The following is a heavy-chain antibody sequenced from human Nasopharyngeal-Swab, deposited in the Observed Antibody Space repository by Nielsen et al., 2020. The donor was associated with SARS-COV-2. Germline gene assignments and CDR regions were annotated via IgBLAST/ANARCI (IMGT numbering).Heavy chain of an antibody. V-gene: IGHV1-2*06. Sequence: ASVKVSCKASGDTVSDYDSRWVRQAPGQGLEWMVRIHPTRGAIKYTQQFQGRVTMTRDTSMSTVYMELTNLRSDDTAVYYCTRDFWAYIGDPDWGFDIWGQGTLVTVSS. CDR3: TRDFWAYIGDPDWGFDI. J-gene: IGHJ3*02. CDR1: GDTVSDYD. D-gene: IGHD3-10*01. CDR2: IHPTRGAI.